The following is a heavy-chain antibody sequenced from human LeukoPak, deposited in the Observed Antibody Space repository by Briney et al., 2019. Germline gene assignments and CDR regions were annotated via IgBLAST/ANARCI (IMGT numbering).Heavy chain of an antibody. D-gene: IGHD4-17*01. Sequence: GGSLRLSCAASGFTFSTYAMSWVRQAPGKGLEWVSVISGSGGSTNYADSVKGRFTISRDNSKNTLYLQMNSLRAEDTAVYYCAKENYGDYRVGFDYWGQGTLVTVSS. CDR3: AKENYGDYRVGFDY. CDR2: ISGSGGST. J-gene: IGHJ4*02. V-gene: IGHV3-23*01. CDR1: GFTFSTYA.